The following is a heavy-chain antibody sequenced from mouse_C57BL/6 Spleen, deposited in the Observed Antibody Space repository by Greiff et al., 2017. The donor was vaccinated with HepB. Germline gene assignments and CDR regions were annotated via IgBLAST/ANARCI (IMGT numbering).Heavy chain of an antibody. Sequence: QVQLQQPGAELVKPGASVKLSCKASGYTFTSYWMHWVKQRPGQGLEWIGMIHPNSGSTNYNKKFKSKSTLTVDKSSSTAYMQLSSLTSDDSAVYYGARCGPLDDYYAMDYWGQGTSVTVSS. V-gene: IGHV1-64*01. CDR3: ARCGPLDDYYAMDY. J-gene: IGHJ4*01. CDR1: GYTFTSYW. CDR2: IHPNSGST. D-gene: IGHD4-1*01.